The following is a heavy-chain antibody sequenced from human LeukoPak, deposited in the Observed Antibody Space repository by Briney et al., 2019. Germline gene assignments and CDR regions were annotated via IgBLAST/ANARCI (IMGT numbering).Heavy chain of an antibody. Sequence: PGGSLRLSCAASGFTVSSNYMSWVRQAPGKGLEWVSVIYSCGSTYYADSVKGRFTISRDNSKNTLYLQMNSLRAEDTAVYYCARGPPNWGYDYWGQGTLVTVSS. CDR3: ARGPPNWGYDY. CDR1: GFTVSSNY. V-gene: IGHV3-66*03. J-gene: IGHJ4*02. CDR2: IYSCGST. D-gene: IGHD7-27*01.